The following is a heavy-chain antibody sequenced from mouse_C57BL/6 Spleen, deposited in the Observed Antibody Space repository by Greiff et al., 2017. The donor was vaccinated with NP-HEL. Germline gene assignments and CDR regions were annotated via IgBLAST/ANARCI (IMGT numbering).Heavy chain of an antibody. V-gene: IGHV1-80*01. D-gene: IGHD3-2*02. CDR3: ARSNQLRLQELAY. CDR1: GYAFSSYW. CDR2: IYPGDGDT. J-gene: IGHJ3*01. Sequence: QVQLQQSGAELVKPGASVKISCKASGYAFSSYWMNWVKQRPGKGLEWIGQIYPGDGDTNYNGKFKGKATLTADKSSSTAYMQLSSLTSEDSAVYYCARSNQLRLQELAYWGQGTLVTVSA.